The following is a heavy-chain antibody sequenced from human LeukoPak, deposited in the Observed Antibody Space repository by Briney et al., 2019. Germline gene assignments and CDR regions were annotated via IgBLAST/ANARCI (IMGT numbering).Heavy chain of an antibody. CDR2: IRYDGSNK. D-gene: IGHD4-17*01. J-gene: IGHJ4*02. CDR3: AKDRAVTAVGFFDY. Sequence: PGGSLRLPCAASGFTFSSYGMHWVRQAPGKGLEWVAFIRYDGSNKYYADSVKGRFTISRDNSKNTLYLQMNSLRAEDKAVYYCAKDRAVTAVGFFDYWGQGTLVTVSS. V-gene: IGHV3-30*02. CDR1: GFTFSSYG.